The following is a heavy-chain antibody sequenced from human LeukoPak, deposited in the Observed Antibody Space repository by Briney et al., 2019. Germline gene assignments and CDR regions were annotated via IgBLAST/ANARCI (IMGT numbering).Heavy chain of an antibody. CDR2: IRFDRRNK. Sequence: GGPLTLLCAASVFTFSNYDMHCLPQAPGRGLEGVTFIRFDRRNKYYADSVKGRFPIYRDNPKDTLYLQTESLRDGDALVYECAKVPDCYYSTAGDHWGQGTLVTVSS. V-gene: IGHV3-30*02. D-gene: IGHD2-21*01. CDR1: VFTFSNYD. J-gene: IGHJ4*02. CDR3: AKVPDCYYSTAGDH.